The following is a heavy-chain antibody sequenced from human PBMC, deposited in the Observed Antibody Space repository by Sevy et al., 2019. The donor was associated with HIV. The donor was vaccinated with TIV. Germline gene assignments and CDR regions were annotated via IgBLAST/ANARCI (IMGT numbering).Heavy chain of an antibody. D-gene: IGHD6-13*01. Sequence: GGSLRLSCAASGFTFSNYGMNWVRQAPGKGLEWVSVIHNSGDTTYYADSVKGRFTISGDNSENTLYLQMNSLRAEDTAVYYCVKGGSISATGNDAFDIWGQGTMVTVSS. CDR3: VKGGSISATGNDAFDI. CDR1: GFTFSNYG. V-gene: IGHV3-23*01. J-gene: IGHJ3*02. CDR2: IHNSGDTT.